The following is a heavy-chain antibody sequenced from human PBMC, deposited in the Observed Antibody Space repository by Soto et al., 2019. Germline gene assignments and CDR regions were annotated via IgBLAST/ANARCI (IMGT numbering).Heavy chain of an antibody. Sequence: QVQLVQSGAEVKKPGASVKVSCKASGYTFTSYDINWVRQATGQGLEWMGWMNPNSGNTGYAQKYRGRVAMTRNTSISTAYRERSSLRSEDTPVYYCARRGYSSSWYYYYYYGMDVWGQGTTVTVSS. CDR1: GYTFTSYD. CDR2: MNPNSGNT. D-gene: IGHD6-13*01. CDR3: ARRGYSSSWYYYYYYGMDV. V-gene: IGHV1-8*01. J-gene: IGHJ6*02.